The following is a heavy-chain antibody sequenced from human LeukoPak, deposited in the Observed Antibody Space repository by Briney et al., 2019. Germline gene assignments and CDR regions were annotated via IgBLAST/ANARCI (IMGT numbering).Heavy chain of an antibody. CDR1: GGSISSGDYY. V-gene: IGHV4-30-4*01. CDR3: ARVPVGAPIDYYDSSGYLDY. Sequence: SQTLSLTCTVSGGSISSGDYYWSWIRQPPGKGLEWIGYIYYGGSTYYNPSLKSRVTISVDTSKNQFSLKLSSVTAADTAVYYCARVPVGAPIDYYDSSGYLDYWGQGTLVTVSS. CDR2: IYYGGST. D-gene: IGHD3-22*01. J-gene: IGHJ4*02.